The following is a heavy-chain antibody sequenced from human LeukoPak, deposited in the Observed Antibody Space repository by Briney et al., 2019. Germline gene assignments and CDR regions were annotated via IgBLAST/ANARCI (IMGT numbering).Heavy chain of an antibody. CDR1: GGSISSYY. Sequence: SETLSLTCTVSGGSISSYYWSCIRQPAGKGLEWIGRIYSTGSTNYNPSLKSRVTVSVDTSKNQFSLRLRSVTAADTAVYYCARQIASAGTAGFDFWGQGALVTVSS. J-gene: IGHJ4*02. D-gene: IGHD6-13*01. CDR2: IYSTGST. CDR3: ARQIASAGTAGFDF. V-gene: IGHV4-4*07.